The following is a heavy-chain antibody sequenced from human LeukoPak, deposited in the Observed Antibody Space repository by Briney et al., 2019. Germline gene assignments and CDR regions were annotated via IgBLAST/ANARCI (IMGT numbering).Heavy chain of an antibody. CDR1: GFTFSAYG. V-gene: IGHV3-30*02. CDR3: AKDQNSYSGYDYCFDY. J-gene: IGHJ4*02. CDR2: IRYDGSKK. D-gene: IGHD5-12*01. Sequence: GGSLRLSCAASGFTFSAYGMHWVRQAPGKGLEWVAFIRYDGSKKYYADSVKGRFTISRDNSKNTLYLQMNSLRAEDTAVYYCAKDQNSYSGYDYCFDYWGQGTLVTVSS.